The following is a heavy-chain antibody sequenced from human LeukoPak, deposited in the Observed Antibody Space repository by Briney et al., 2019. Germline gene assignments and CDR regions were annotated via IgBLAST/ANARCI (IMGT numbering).Heavy chain of an antibody. CDR3: AKGLGVGGYTRYKGFDQ. D-gene: IGHD5-24*01. CDR2: ISNSDGST. Sequence: GGSLRLSCAASGFTFSSYAMNWVRQAPGKGLEWVSSISNSDGSTYYADFVKGRFTISRDNSKNTLHLQMNSLRAEDTAVYYCAKGLGVGGYTRYKGFDQWGQGTLVTVSS. J-gene: IGHJ4*02. V-gene: IGHV3-23*01. CDR1: GFTFSSYA.